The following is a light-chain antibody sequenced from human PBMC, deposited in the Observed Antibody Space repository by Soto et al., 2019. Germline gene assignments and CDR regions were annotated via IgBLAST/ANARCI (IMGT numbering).Light chain of an antibody. CDR3: QSYDSNLSGRV. V-gene: IGLV1-40*01. CDR1: DSNIGARYH. Sequence: QAVVTQPPSVSGAPGQRVTISCTGSDSNIGARYHVHWYQQLPGKAPRLIIYGNSNRPSGVPDRFSGSKSGSSASLAISGLKADDEATYYCQSYDSNLSGRVFGEGTKVTVL. CDR2: GNS. J-gene: IGLJ3*02.